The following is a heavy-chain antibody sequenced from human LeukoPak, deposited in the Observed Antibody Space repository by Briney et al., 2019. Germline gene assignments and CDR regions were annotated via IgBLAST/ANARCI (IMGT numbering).Heavy chain of an antibody. D-gene: IGHD3-3*01. J-gene: IGHJ4*02. V-gene: IGHV3-30*02. CDR2: IRYDGSNK. CDR3: AKATRGITIFGEVTDGYYLVY. Sequence: PGGSLRLSCAASGFTFSSYGTHWVRQAPGKGLEWVGFIRYDGSNKYYADSVKGRVTISRDNSKNTLYLQMNSLRAEDTAVYYCAKATRGITIFGEVTDGYYLVYWGRGAMVTVSS. CDR1: GFTFSSYG.